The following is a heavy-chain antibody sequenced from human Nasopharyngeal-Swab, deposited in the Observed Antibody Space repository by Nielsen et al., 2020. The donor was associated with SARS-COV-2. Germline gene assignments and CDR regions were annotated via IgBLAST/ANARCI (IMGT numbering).Heavy chain of an antibody. D-gene: IGHD5-18*01. J-gene: IGHJ4*02. CDR3: AKDGNTAMPNYFDY. CDR1: GFTFSSYA. V-gene: IGHV3-23*01. CDR2: ISGSGGRT. Sequence: GGSLRLSCAASGFTFSSYAMSWVRQAPGKGLEWVSAISGSGGRTYYADSVKGRFTISRDNSKNTLYLQMNSLRGEDTPVYYCAKDGNTAMPNYFDYWGQGTLVTVSS.